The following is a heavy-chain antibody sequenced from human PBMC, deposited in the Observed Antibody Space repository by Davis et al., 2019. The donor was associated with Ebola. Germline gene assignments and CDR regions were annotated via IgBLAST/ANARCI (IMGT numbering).Heavy chain of an antibody. CDR1: GYTFTSYG. D-gene: IGHD4-17*01. V-gene: IGHV1-69*13. Sequence: SVKVSCKASGYTFTSYGISWVRQAPGQGLEWMGGIIPIFGTANYAQKFQGRVTITADESTSTAYMELSSLRSEDTAVYYCARDYGDYERYFDYWGQGTLVTVSS. J-gene: IGHJ4*02. CDR2: IIPIFGTA. CDR3: ARDYGDYERYFDY.